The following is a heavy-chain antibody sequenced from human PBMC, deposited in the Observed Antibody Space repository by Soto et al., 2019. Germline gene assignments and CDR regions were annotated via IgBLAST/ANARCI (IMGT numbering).Heavy chain of an antibody. CDR3: ARSSGWLHDY. V-gene: IGHV3-7*01. D-gene: IGHD3-22*01. Sequence: GSLRLSCAASGXSLSGYSMNWVRQAPGRGLELVAIIKQDGSERYYVDYVKGRFTISRDNAKNSLYMKMSRLRFEDTALYYCARSSGWLHDYWGQGTLGTVSS. CDR1: GXSLSGYS. CDR2: IKQDGSER. J-gene: IGHJ4*02.